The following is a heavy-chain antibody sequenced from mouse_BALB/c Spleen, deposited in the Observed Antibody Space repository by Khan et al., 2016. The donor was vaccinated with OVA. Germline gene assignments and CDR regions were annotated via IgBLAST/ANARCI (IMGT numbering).Heavy chain of an antibody. J-gene: IGHJ4*01. Sequence: VELVESGPGLVAPSQSLSITCTVSGFSLTSYGVSWVRQPPGKGLEWLGVIWGDGNTNFHSALRSRLSISKDNSKSQVFLKLNSLQTDDTATYYCAKDRGYYAVDYWGQGTSFTVSS. CDR3: AKDRGYYAVDY. V-gene: IGHV2-3*01. CDR2: IWGDGNT. CDR1: GFSLTSYG.